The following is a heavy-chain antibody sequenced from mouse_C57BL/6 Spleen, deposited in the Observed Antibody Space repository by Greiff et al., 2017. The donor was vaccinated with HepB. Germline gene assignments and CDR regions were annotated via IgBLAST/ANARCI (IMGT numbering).Heavy chain of an antibody. J-gene: IGHJ4*01. CDR3: ARHGDNGYYFYAMDY. Sequence: VKVVESGPGLVAPSQSLSITCTVSGFSLTSYGVHWVRQPPGKGLEWLVVIWSDGSTTYNSALKSRLSISKDNSKSQVFLKMNSLQTDDTAMYYCARHGDNGYYFYAMDYWGQGTSVTVSS. CDR1: GFSLTSYG. D-gene: IGHD2-3*01. CDR2: IWSDGST. V-gene: IGHV2-6-1*01.